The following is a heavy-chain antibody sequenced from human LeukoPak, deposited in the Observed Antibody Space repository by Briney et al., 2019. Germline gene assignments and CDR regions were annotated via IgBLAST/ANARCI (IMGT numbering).Heavy chain of an antibody. CDR2: FDPEDGET. V-gene: IGHV1-24*01. Sequence: ASVKVSCKVSGYTLTELSMHWVRQAPGKGLEWMGGFDPEDGETIYAQKFQGRVTMTEDTSTDTAYMELSGLRSEDTAVYYCATPLADYYDSSGYPINLDYWGQGTLVTVSS. CDR1: GYTLTELS. D-gene: IGHD3-22*01. CDR3: ATPLADYYDSSGYPINLDY. J-gene: IGHJ4*02.